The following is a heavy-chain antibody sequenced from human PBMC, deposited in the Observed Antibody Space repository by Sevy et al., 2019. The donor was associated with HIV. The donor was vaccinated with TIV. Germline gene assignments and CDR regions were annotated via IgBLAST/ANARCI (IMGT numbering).Heavy chain of an antibody. CDR3: ARDPIAAAGTLGYYYYGMDV. Sequence: GGYLRLSCAASGFTFSSYAMSWVRQAPGKGLEWVSAISGSGGSTYYADSVKGRFTISRDNSKNTLYLQMNSLRAEDTAVYYCARDPIAAAGTLGYYYYGMDVWGQGTTVTVSS. CDR2: ISGSGGST. D-gene: IGHD6-13*01. J-gene: IGHJ6*02. V-gene: IGHV3-23*01. CDR1: GFTFSSYA.